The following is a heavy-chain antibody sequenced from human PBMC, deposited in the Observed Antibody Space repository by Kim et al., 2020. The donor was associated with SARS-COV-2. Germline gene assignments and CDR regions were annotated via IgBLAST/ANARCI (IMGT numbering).Heavy chain of an antibody. CDR1: GGSFSGYY. Sequence: SETLSLTCFLSGGSFSGYYWSWIRQSPGKGLEVIGEIDPSGSANYNPSLKSRVTISLDTSKNQFSLRLTYVTAADTAVYFCARVWDYWGQGTLVTVSS. CDR2: IDPSGSA. CDR3: ARVWDY. V-gene: IGHV4-34*01. J-gene: IGHJ4*02.